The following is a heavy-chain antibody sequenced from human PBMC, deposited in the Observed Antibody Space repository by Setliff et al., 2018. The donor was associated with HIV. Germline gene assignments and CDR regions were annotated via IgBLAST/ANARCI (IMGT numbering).Heavy chain of an antibody. Sequence: LSLTCTVSGGSISRFPYYWTWIRHHPERGLEWIGYIYYNGITYYSPSLRSRVTISIDTSRNEFSLKLSSVTAADTATYYCARVRLTMIMMVDYFDQWGQGTLVTVSS. CDR3: ARVRLTMIMMVDYFDQ. V-gene: IGHV4-31*03. D-gene: IGHD3-22*01. J-gene: IGHJ4*02. CDR1: GGSISRFPYY. CDR2: IYYNGIT.